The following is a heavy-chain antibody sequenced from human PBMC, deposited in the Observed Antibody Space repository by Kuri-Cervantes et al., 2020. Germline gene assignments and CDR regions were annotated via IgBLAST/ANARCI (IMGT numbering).Heavy chain of an antibody. Sequence: GESLKISCVASGFTLNPYGMSWVRQAPGKGLEGVSYISHGFDIIYYTDSVKGRFTISKDNAKSSLYLQMNSLRAEDTAVYYCARDAESSKYYGSGSYYNPNTLADYWGQGTLVTVSS. CDR3: ARDAESSKYYGSGSYYNPNTLADY. V-gene: IGHV3-48*01. CDR2: ISHGFDII. D-gene: IGHD3-10*01. J-gene: IGHJ4*02. CDR1: GFTLNPYG.